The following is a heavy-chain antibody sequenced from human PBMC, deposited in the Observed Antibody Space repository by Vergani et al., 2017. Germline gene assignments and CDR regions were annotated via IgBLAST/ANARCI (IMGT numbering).Heavy chain of an antibody. J-gene: IGHJ4*02. D-gene: IGHD3-10*01. CDR3: ARGTRRFGELDY. CDR1: GGSFSGYY. CDR2: INHSGST. Sequence: QVQLQQWGAGLLKPSETLSLTCAVYGGSFSGYYWSWTRQPPGKGLEWIGEINHSGSTNYNPSLKSRVTISVDTSKNQFSLKLSSVTAADTAVYYCARGTRRFGELDYWGQGTLVTVSS. V-gene: IGHV4-34*01.